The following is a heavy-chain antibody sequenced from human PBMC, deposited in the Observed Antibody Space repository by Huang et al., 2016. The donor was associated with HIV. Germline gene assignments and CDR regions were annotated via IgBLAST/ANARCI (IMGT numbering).Heavy chain of an antibody. D-gene: IGHD2-2*01. V-gene: IGHV4-39*01. J-gene: IGHJ3*02. CDR2: FYESGDA. CDR1: GGSITSSNHY. Sequence: QLHLQQSGPGLVRPSETLSLICTVSGGSITSSNHYWGWIRQTPGKGLEWIGNFYESGDAYYTPSLKNRVSISIDTSKSQFSLRLSSVIATDTAVYYCASGEYGKNAYDIWGQGTVVTVSA. CDR3: ASGEYGKNAYDI.